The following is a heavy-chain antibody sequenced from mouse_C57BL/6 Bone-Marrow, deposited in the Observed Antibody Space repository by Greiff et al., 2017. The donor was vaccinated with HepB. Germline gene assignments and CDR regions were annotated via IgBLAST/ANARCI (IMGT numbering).Heavy chain of an antibody. CDR2: ISSGSSTI. D-gene: IGHD2-3*01. V-gene: IGHV5-17*01. J-gene: IGHJ1*03. CDR3: ARDGYYGYFDV. CDR1: GFTFSDYG. Sequence: EVNVVESGGGLVKPGGSLKLSCAASGFTFSDYGMHWVRQAPEKGLEWVAYISSGSSTIYYADTVTGRFTISRDNAKNTLFLQMTSLRSEDTAMYYCARDGYYGYFDVWGTGTTVTVSS.